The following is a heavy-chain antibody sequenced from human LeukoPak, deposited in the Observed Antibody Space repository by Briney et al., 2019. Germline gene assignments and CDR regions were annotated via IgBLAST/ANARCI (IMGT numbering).Heavy chain of an antibody. V-gene: IGHV3-23*01. J-gene: IGHJ5*02. CDR1: GFTFRDYG. CDR3: ARAVAGNHVWFDP. CDR2: ISASGGDT. D-gene: IGHD6-19*01. Sequence: GESLRLSCAASGFTFRDYGMNWVRQAPGKGLEWVSTISASGGDTYYADSVKGRFTISRHNSKNTLYLQMNSLGAEDTAVYYCARAVAGNHVWFDPWGQGTLVTVSS.